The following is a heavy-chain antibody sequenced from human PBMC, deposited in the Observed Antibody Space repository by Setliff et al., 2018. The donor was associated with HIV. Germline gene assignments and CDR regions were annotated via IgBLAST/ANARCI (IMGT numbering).Heavy chain of an antibody. D-gene: IGHD3-10*01. Sequence: GASVKVSCKASGYTFTTYAIHWVRQAPGQSLEWMGWINVGKGNTKYSQDLQGRVTITRDTSASTAYMELNSLRSEDMAVYYCARAPREGLLWFGGGGFDLWGQGTMVTVSS. V-gene: IGHV1-3*03. J-gene: IGHJ3*01. CDR3: ARAPREGLLWFGGGGFDL. CDR2: INVGKGNT. CDR1: GYTFTTYA.